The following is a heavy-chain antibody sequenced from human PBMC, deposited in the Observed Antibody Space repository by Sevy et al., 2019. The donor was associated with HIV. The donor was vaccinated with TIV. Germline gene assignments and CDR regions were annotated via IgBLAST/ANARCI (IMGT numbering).Heavy chain of an antibody. CDR2: LSFGCGEI. V-gene: IGHV3-23*01. CDR3: AREGCTKPHDY. CDR1: GFTISNYS. J-gene: IGHJ4*02. Sequence: GGSLRLSCAASGFTISNYSMSWVRQPPGKGLEWVSTLSFGCGEINHADSVKGRFTISRDNSKNSLYLRMNNLRAEDTAVYYCAREGCTKPHDYWGQGTLVTVSS. D-gene: IGHD2-8*01.